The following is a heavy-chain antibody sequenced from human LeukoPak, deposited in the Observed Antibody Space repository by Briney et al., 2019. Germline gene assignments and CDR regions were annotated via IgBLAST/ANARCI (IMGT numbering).Heavy chain of an antibody. D-gene: IGHD2-15*01. CDR2: TSSSDTGK. J-gene: IGHJ4*02. CDR3: AKAPVTSCRGAFCYPFDS. V-gene: IGHV3-23*01. CDR1: GFTVNSKY. Sequence: GGSLRLSCAASGFTVNSKYMSWVRQAPGKGLEWVSATSSSDTGKYYADSVRGRFTISRDNSRNTMYLQMNSLRAEDAAVYYCAKAPVTSCRGAFCYPFDSWGQGTVVTVSS.